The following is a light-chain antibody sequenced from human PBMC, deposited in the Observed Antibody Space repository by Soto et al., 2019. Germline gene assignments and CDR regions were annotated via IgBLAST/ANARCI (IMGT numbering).Light chain of an antibody. J-gene: IGKJ2*01. CDR2: GAS. CDR3: QQYGSSPYT. V-gene: IGKV3-20*01. Sequence: EIVVTQSPGTLALSPGERATRSYRSSQSVDSYVAWYQQNPGQAPRLLISGASSRATGIPDRFSGSGSGADFTLTISRLEPEDFAMYYCQQYGSSPYTFGQGTKWISN. CDR1: QSVDSY.